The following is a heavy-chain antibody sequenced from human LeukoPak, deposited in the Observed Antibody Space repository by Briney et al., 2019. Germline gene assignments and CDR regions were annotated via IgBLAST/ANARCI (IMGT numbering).Heavy chain of an antibody. CDR2: ISSSSRDI. Sequence: GGSLRLSCAASGFTFSSYTMNWVRQAPGKGLEWVAAISSSSRDIFYADSVKGRFSISRDNTHNSLSLRMNSLGAEDTAVYYCSRDSSPNYYDNSGYGLDIWGQGTMVTVSS. CDR1: GFTFSSYT. D-gene: IGHD3-22*01. CDR3: SRDSSPNYYDNSGYGLDI. V-gene: IGHV3-21*01. J-gene: IGHJ3*02.